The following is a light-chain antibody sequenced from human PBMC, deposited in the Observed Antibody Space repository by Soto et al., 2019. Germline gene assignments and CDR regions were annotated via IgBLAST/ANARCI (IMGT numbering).Light chain of an antibody. Sequence: DIVLTQFPATLSLSPGERATLSCRASQSVGTYLAWYQHKPGQAPRLLIYDASKRAIGIPARFSGSGSGTDFALTISSLEPEDFAVYYCQQRSDWPPLTFGQGTRLEIK. CDR2: DAS. CDR1: QSVGTY. V-gene: IGKV3-11*01. CDR3: QQRSDWPPLT. J-gene: IGKJ5*01.